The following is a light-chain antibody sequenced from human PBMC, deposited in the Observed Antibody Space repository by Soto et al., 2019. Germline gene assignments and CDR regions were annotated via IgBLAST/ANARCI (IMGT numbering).Light chain of an antibody. J-gene: IGLJ1*01. V-gene: IGLV1-40*01. Sequence: QSVLTQPPSASGTPGQRVTISCSGRNANIGNNFVCWYQQLPGTAPKLLIYANINRPAGVPDRFSGSKSGTSASLAITGLQAEDEADYYCQSYDSSPSGYVFGTGTKLTVL. CDR1: NANIGNNF. CDR3: QSYDSSPSGYV. CDR2: ANI.